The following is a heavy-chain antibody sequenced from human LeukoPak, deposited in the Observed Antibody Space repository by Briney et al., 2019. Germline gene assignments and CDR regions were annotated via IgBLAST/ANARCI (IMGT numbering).Heavy chain of an antibody. CDR3: AKGERAAAFDY. CDR1: GFTVSSNY. D-gene: IGHD6-13*01. Sequence: GGSLRLSCAASGFTVSSNYMSWVRQAPGKGLEWVSVIYSGGSTYYADSVKGRFTISRDNSKNTLYLQMNSLRAEDTAVYYCAKGERAAAFDYWGQGTLVTVSS. CDR2: IYSGGST. V-gene: IGHV3-66*01. J-gene: IGHJ4*02.